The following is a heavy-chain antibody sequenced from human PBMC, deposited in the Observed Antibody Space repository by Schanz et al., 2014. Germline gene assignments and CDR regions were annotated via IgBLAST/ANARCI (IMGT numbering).Heavy chain of an antibody. CDR2: IYKSGSA. D-gene: IGHD1-1*01. CDR3: AREEAGTTFGVLDS. CDR1: GFNVSKSY. V-gene: IGHV3-66*01. Sequence: EVQLVESGGGLVQPGGSLRLSCVASGFNVSKSYVSRVRQAPGKSLEWVSLIYKSGSAFYADCVKGRLTISRDNSKNTVYLEMSRQRTEDTALYYCAREEAGTTFGVLDSWGQGTLVTVSS. J-gene: IGHJ4*02.